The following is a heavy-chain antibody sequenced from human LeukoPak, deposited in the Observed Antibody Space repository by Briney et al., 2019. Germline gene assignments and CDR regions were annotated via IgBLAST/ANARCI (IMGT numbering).Heavy chain of an antibody. CDR2: IRNDGTST. CDR1: GFTFSNYW. V-gene: IGHV3-74*01. Sequence: GGSLRLSSAASGFTFSNYWMHWVRQAPGKGLVWVSHIRNDGTSTSYADSVKGRFTISRDNAKNTLYLQMNSLRDEDTAVYYCARARYDYRLPVDPWGQGTLVTVSS. J-gene: IGHJ5*02. D-gene: IGHD5-12*01. CDR3: ARARYDYRLPVDP.